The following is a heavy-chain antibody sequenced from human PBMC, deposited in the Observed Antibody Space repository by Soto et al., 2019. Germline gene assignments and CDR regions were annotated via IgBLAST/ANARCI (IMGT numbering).Heavy chain of an antibody. CDR2: IYYSGST. V-gene: IGHV4-31*03. CDR1: GGSISSGGYY. Sequence: SETLSLTCTVSGGSISSGGYYWSWIRQHPGKGLEWIGYIYYSGSTYYNPSLKSRVTISVDTSKNQFSLKLSSVTAADTAVYYCARGRDVYCSSTSCYYFDYWGQGTLVTVSS. CDR3: ARGRDVYCSSTSCYYFDY. D-gene: IGHD2-2*01. J-gene: IGHJ4*02.